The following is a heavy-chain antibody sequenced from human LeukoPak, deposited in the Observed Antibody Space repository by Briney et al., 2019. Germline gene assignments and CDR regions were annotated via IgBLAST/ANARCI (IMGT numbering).Heavy chain of an antibody. Sequence: PSETLSLTCAVYGGSFSGYYWSWIRQPPGKGLEWIGEINHSGSTNYNPSLKSRVTISVDTSKNQFSLKLSSVTAADTAVYYCARLGKDIVVVPAAFGYYMDVWGKGTTVTVSS. CDR2: INHSGST. J-gene: IGHJ6*03. D-gene: IGHD2-2*01. V-gene: IGHV4-34*01. CDR3: ARLGKDIVVVPAAFGYYMDV. CDR1: GGSFSGYY.